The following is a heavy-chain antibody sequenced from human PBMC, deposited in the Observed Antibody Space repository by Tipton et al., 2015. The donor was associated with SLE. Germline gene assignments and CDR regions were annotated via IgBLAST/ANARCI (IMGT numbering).Heavy chain of an antibody. D-gene: IGHD3-3*01. CDR3: ARHPHHFYFWSGDP. J-gene: IGHJ5*02. Sequence: LRLSCTVSGGSILNDFWSWIRQPPGKGLEWVGYVFPTGSTNYNPSLKSRVTISMDTSKNQISLKLSSVTASDTAVYYWARHPHHFYFWSGDPCGHGTLVTVSS. V-gene: IGHV4-59*08. CDR2: VFPTGST. CDR1: GGSILNDF.